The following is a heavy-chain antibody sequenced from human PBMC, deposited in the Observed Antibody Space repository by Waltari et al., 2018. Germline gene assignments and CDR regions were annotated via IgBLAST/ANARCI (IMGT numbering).Heavy chain of an antibody. Sequence: QVQLQQGGAGLLKPSVTLSLTCAVYGCSFSGYDWSWNRQPPGKGLEWIGEINHSGRTNYNPSLKSRVTISVDTSKNQFSLKLSSGTAADTAVYYCARGRAVAATVAVSEFDYWGQGTLVTVSS. CDR2: INHSGRT. D-gene: IGHD2-15*01. CDR3: ARGRAVAATVAVSEFDY. J-gene: IGHJ4*02. CDR1: GCSFSGYD. V-gene: IGHV4-34*01.